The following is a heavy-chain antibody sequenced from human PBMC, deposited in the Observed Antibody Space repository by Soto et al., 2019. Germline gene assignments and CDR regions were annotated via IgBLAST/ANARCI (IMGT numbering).Heavy chain of an antibody. CDR1: GGSISSSSYY. CDR3: ARRPVATFGPGKSFDY. CDR2: IYYSGST. J-gene: IGHJ4*02. D-gene: IGHD5-12*01. Sequence: SETLSLTCTVSGGSISSSSYYWVLIRQPPGKGLEWIGSIYYSGSTYYNPSLKSRVTISVDTSKNQFSLKLSSVTAADTAVYYCARRPVATFGPGKSFDYWGQGTLVTVSS. V-gene: IGHV4-39*01.